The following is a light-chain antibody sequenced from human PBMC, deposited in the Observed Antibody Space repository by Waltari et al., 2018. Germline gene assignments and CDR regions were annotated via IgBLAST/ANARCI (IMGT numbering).Light chain of an antibody. CDR2: AVT. J-gene: IGLJ3*02. Sequence: QSALTQPASVPGSPGQSLTISCTGTSSAVGAYTLVSWYQQHPGKAPKLMIYAVTKRPSEVSNRFSGSKSGNTASLTISGLQTEDEADYYCCSYAGSSSWVFGGGTKLTVL. CDR1: SSAVGAYTL. CDR3: CSYAGSSSWV. V-gene: IGLV2-23*02.